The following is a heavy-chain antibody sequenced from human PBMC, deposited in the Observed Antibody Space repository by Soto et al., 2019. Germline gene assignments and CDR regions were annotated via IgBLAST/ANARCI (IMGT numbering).Heavy chain of an antibody. Sequence: HLQLQESGRGLVKPSETLSLTCTVSGGSISSSSYYWGWIRQPPGKGLEWIGSIYYSVSTYYSPSLKRRVTISVDPSNTHFSLKLSSVTAPDTDVYSCARNSRQQQLVHFHSWGQGTLVTVSS. CDR3: ARNSRQQQLVHFHS. CDR1: GGSISSSSYY. J-gene: IGHJ4*02. CDR2: IYYSVST. V-gene: IGHV4-39*02. D-gene: IGHD6-13*01.